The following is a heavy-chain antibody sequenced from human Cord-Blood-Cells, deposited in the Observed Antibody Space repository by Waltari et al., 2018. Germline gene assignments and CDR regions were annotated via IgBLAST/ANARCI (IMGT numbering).Heavy chain of an antibody. Sequence: EVQLVESGGGLVQPRGPRRLSCPASGFTFRTYSMHCVRQAPGKGLEWVSYISSISSTIYYADSVKGRITISRDNAKNSLYLQMNSRRDEDTAVYYCARGHLCGLGAFDIWGQGTMVTVSS. V-gene: IGHV3-48*02. D-gene: IGHD5-12*01. CDR3: ARGHLCGLGAFDI. CDR2: ISSISSTI. CDR1: GFTFRTYS. J-gene: IGHJ3*02.